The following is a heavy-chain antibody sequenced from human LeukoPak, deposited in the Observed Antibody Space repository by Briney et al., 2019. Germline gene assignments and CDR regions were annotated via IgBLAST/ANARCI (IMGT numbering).Heavy chain of an antibody. CDR2: ISSSSSYI. CDR1: GFTFSSYS. CDR3: ARNYYAQVYVAYYVMDV. D-gene: IGHD1-26*01. Sequence: AGGSLRLSCAASGFTFSSYSMNWVRQAPGKGLEWVSSISSSSSYIYYADSVKGRFTISRDNAKNSLYLQMNSLRAEDTAVYYCARNYYAQVYVAYYVMDVWGQGTTVTVSS. V-gene: IGHV3-21*01. J-gene: IGHJ6*02.